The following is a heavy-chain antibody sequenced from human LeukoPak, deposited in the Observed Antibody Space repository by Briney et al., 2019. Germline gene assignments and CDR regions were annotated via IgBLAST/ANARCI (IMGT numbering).Heavy chain of an antibody. CDR3: ARGGGSYRPDNWFDP. CDR2: IFHSGST. D-gene: IGHD1-26*01. V-gene: IGHV4-38-2*01. J-gene: IGHJ5*02. CDR1: GYSISSGYF. Sequence: SETLSLTCAVSGYSISSGYFWGWIRQPPGKGLKWIGSIFHSGSTYYNPSLKSRVTISVDTSKNQFSLKVTSVTAADTAVYYCARGGGSYRPDNWFDPWGQGTLVTVSS.